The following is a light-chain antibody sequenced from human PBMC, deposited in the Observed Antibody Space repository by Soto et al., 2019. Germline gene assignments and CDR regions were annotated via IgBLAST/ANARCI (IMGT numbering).Light chain of an antibody. CDR2: GAS. Sequence: EIVLTQSPGTLSLSPGDSATLSCRASQSVSSTFLAWYQHKPGRPPRLLIHGASSRATGIPDRFTGSGSGTDFTLTISRLEPEDFAVYYCRQYGRSLGFAFGGGTKVEIK. CDR3: RQYGRSLGFA. CDR1: QSVSSTF. J-gene: IGKJ4*01. V-gene: IGKV3-20*01.